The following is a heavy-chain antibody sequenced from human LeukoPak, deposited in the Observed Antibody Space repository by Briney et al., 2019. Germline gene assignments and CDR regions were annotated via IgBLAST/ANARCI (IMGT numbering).Heavy chain of an antibody. CDR2: ISHDGNNE. J-gene: IGHJ4*02. Sequence: GRSLRLSCAASGFSFSDYSMHWVRQAPGKGLEWVAVISHDGNNEYYADSVEGRFTISRDNSQNILYLQLNSLRAEDTGVYYCVNGCQWLVLFGGDYWGQGTLVSVSS. CDR1: GFSFSDYS. D-gene: IGHD6-19*01. CDR3: VNGCQWLVLFGGDY. V-gene: IGHV3-30*03.